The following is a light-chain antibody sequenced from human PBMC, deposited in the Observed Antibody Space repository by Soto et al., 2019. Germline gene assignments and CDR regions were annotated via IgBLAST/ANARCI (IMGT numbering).Light chain of an antibody. CDR1: QSVRTY. J-gene: IGKJ4*01. Sequence: EIVLTQSPVTLSLSPGERATLSCRASQSVRTYLAWYQVKPGQAPRLLIYDASRRASGVPDRFSGGGSGTDFTLTISRLEPEDFAVYYCQQFSSYPLTFGGGTKVDIK. CDR2: DAS. V-gene: IGKV3-20*01. CDR3: QQFSSYPLT.